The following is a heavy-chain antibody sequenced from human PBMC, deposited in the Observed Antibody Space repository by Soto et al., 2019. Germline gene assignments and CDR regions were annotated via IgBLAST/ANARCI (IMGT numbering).Heavy chain of an antibody. Sequence: SVKVSCKASGYSFTTHGITWVRQAPGQGLEWMGLITTYSVQTSYSPSLQGRVSMTRDTATSTAYMELKSLRADDTAVYYCARVFSSRISPPLWSDRWGKGNMVSVSS. V-gene: IGHV1-18*01. D-gene: IGHD6-13*01. CDR1: GYSFTTHG. CDR3: ARVFSSRISPPLWSDR. CDR2: ITTYSVQT. J-gene: IGHJ5*01.